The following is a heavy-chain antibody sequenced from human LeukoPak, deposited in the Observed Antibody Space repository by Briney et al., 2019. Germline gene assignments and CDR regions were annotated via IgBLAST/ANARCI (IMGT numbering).Heavy chain of an antibody. CDR3: ARPRRIAYAFDI. V-gene: IGHV4-34*01. J-gene: IGHJ3*02. Sequence: PSETLSLTCAVYGGSFSGYYWSWIRQPPGKGLEWIGEINHSGSTNYNPSLKSRVTISVDTSKNQFSLKLSSVTAADTAVYYCARPRRIAYAFDIWGQGTMVTVSS. D-gene: IGHD6-13*01. CDR2: INHSGST. CDR1: GGSFSGYY.